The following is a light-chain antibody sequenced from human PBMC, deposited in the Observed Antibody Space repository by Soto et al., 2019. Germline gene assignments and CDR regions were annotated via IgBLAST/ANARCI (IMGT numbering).Light chain of an antibody. J-gene: IGLJ1*01. CDR1: SSDVGGYDY. Sequence: QSALTQPDSVSGSPGQSITIFCTGTSSDVGGYDYVSWYQQHPDKAPKLMIYEVTNRPSGVSNRFSGSKSGNTASLTISGLLAEDEADYYCTSYTNSFTYVFGTGTKLTVL. CDR2: EVT. CDR3: TSYTNSFTYV. V-gene: IGLV2-14*01.